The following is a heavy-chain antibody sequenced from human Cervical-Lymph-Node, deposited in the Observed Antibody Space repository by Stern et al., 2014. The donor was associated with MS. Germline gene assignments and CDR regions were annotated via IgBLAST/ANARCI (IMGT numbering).Heavy chain of an antibody. V-gene: IGHV1-2*02. CDR1: GYIFTGYY. J-gene: IGHJ6*02. D-gene: IGHD3-3*01. CDR2: INPNTGGP. CDR3: ARDQRGITIFGVVTDYYYLGMDL. Sequence: QMQLVQSGAEVKKPGASVKVSCKTSGYIFTGYYIHWVRQAPGQGLEWMAWINPNTGGPKYAQKFQGRVTMSRDTSISTAYVELSSLTSDDTAVYYCARDQRGITIFGVVTDYYYLGMDLWGQGTTVTVSS.